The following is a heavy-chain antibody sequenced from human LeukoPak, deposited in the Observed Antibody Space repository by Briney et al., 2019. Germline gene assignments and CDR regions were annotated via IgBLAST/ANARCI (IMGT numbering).Heavy chain of an antibody. CDR1: GDSISSGADY. D-gene: IGHD3-9*01. CDR3: ARGLTGIDY. CDR2: IYYSGTT. Sequence: SETLSLTCTVSGDSISSGADYWNWIRQPPGKGLEWIGYIYYSGTTYYNPSLKSRVTISVDTSKNQFSLKLRSVTAADAAVYYCARGLTGIDYWGQGTLVTVSS. V-gene: IGHV4-30-4*01. J-gene: IGHJ4*02.